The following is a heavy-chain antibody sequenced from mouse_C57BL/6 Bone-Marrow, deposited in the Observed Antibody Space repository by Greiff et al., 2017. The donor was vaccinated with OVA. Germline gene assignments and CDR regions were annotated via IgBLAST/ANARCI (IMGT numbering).Heavy chain of an antibody. CDR1: GYAFSSSW. Sequence: QVQLQQSGPELVKPGASVKISCKASGYAFSSSWMNWVKQRPGKGLEWIGRIYPGDGDTNYNGKFKGKATLTADKSSSTAYMQLSSLTSEDSAVYCCARRDTTVDDYFDCWGKGTTLTVSS. CDR3: ARRDTTVDDYFDC. V-gene: IGHV1-82*01. CDR2: IYPGDGDT. D-gene: IGHD1-1*01. J-gene: IGHJ2*01.